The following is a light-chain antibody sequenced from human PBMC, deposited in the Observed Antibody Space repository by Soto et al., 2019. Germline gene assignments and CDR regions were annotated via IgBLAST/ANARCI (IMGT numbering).Light chain of an antibody. CDR3: QQYNSYSRWT. CDR2: DAS. Sequence: DIQITHSPSTLSASVGDRVTITCRSSQSISSWLAWYQQKPGKAPKLLIYDASSLESGVPSRFSGSGSGTEFTLTISSLQPDDFATYYCQQYNSYSRWTFGQGPKVDIK. J-gene: IGKJ1*01. CDR1: QSISSW. V-gene: IGKV1-5*01.